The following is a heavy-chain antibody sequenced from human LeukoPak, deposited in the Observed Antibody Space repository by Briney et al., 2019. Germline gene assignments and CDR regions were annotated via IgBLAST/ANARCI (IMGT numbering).Heavy chain of an antibody. D-gene: IGHD1-1*01. J-gene: IGHJ3*02. CDR2: ISGSGGST. CDR1: GFTFSSYA. CDR3: AKDLWNDITGGAFDI. V-gene: IGHV3-23*01. Sequence: GGSLRLSCAASGFTFSSYAMSWVRQAPGKGLEWVSAISGSGGSTYYPDSVKGRFTISRDNSKNTLYLQMNSLRAEDTAVYYCAKDLWNDITGGAFDIWGQGTMVTVSS.